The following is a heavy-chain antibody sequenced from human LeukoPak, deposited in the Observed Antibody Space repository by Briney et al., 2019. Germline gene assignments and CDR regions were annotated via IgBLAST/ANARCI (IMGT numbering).Heavy chain of an antibody. CDR2: IRYDGSNK. J-gene: IGHJ6*02. D-gene: IGHD3-10*01. Sequence: PGGSLRLSCAASGFTFSSYGMHWVRQAPGKGLEWVAFIRYDGSNKYYADSVKGRFTISRDNSKNTLYLQMNSLRAEDTAVYYCAKAGREVRGVIKLYYYGMDVWGQGTTVTVS. CDR1: GFTFSSYG. V-gene: IGHV3-30*02. CDR3: AKAGREVRGVIKLYYYGMDV.